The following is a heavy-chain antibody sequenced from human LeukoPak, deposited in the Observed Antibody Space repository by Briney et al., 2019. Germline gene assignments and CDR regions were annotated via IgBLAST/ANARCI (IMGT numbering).Heavy chain of an antibody. CDR1: EYTFTAYY. Sequence: ASPTLSCTAHEYTFTAYYMKWELQAAGQWLKKMGWINPNSGGTNYAQKFQGWVTMTRDTSISTAYMELSRLRSDDTAVYYWARDSGSAVAGNWLDRWGQGTLVTVSS. V-gene: IGHV1-2*04. CDR2: INPNSGGT. D-gene: IGHD6-19*01. J-gene: IGHJ5*02. CDR3: ARDSGSAVAGNWLDR.